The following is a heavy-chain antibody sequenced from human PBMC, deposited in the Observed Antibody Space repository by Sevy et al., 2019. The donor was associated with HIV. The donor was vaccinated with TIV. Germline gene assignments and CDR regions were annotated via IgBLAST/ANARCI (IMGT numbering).Heavy chain of an antibody. CDR3: ARSLYYYDNNGYSHYAMDV. J-gene: IGHJ6*02. Sequence: GGSLRLSCVASGFTVSSNYMSWVRQAPGKGLEWVSVFYSDGTTQYADSVKGRFTISRDNSKNTLYLQMNSLRVEDTYVYYCARSLYYYDNNGYSHYAMDVWGQGTTVTVSS. CDR1: GFTVSSNY. CDR2: FYSDGTT. V-gene: IGHV3-53*01. D-gene: IGHD3-22*01.